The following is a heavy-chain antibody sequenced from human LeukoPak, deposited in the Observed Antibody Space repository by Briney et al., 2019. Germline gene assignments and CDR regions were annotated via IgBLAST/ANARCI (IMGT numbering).Heavy chain of an antibody. CDR2: IKQDGSER. CDR3: ARSGGDNTAMVTYPFYY. D-gene: IGHD5-18*01. J-gene: IGHJ4*02. V-gene: IGHV3-7*01. Sequence: GGSLRLSCAASGFIFTTYAMIWVRQAPGKGLEWVANIKQDGSERYYVDSVKGRFTISRDNAKNSLYLQMNSLRAEDTAVYYCARSGGDNTAMVTYPFYYWGQGTLVTVSS. CDR1: GFIFTTYA.